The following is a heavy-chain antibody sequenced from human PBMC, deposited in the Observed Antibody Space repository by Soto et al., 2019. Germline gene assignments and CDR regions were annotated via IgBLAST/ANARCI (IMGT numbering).Heavy chain of an antibody. V-gene: IGHV6-1*01. Sequence: QVQLQQSGPGLVKPSQTLSVTCGISGDSVSSNSAAWNWLRQSPSRVLEWLGRTYYRSKWYNDYAFSVESRITRNPDPSKNHFSLQLNFVTPEDTAVYFCARGEQYSGRIFDYCGQGTLVSGSS. CDR1: GDSVSSNSAA. CDR3: ARGEQYSGRIFDY. CDR2: TYYRSKWYN. J-gene: IGHJ4*02. D-gene: IGHD1-26*01.